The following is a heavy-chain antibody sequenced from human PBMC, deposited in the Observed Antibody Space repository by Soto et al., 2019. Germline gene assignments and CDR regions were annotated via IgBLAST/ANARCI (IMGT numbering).Heavy chain of an antibody. Sequence: QVQLQESGPGLVKPSGTLSLTCAVSGGSISSSNCWSWVRQPPGKGLEGIGEIYHSGSTNSNPSLKSRVTISVDKSKNQFSLKLSSVTAADTAVYYCASNAGSWYPVAGPADDYWGQGTLVTVSS. D-gene: IGHD6-13*01. CDR1: GGSISSSNC. V-gene: IGHV4-4*02. CDR2: IYHSGST. J-gene: IGHJ4*02. CDR3: ASNAGSWYPVAGPADDY.